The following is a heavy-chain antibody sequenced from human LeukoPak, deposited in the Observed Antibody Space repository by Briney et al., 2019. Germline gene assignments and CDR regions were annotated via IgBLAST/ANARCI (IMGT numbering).Heavy chain of an antibody. J-gene: IGHJ6*04. CDR2: ISYDGSNK. CDR1: GFTFSSYA. Sequence: GWSLRHSCAASGFTFSSYAMHWVRQAPGKGLDWVAVISYDGSNKYYADFVKGRFTISRDNSKNTLYLQMNSLRAEDTAVYYCARDLKDIVVVVAATWDVWGKGTTVTVSS. CDR3: ARDLKDIVVVVAATWDV. D-gene: IGHD2-15*01. V-gene: IGHV3-30*04.